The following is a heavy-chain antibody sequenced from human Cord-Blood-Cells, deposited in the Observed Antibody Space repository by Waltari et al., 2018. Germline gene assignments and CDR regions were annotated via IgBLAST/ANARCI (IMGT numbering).Heavy chain of an antibody. CDR2: IWYDGSNK. CDR3: ARGLYYYMDV. V-gene: IGHV3-33*01. CDR1: GFPFSSYG. J-gene: IGHJ6*03. Sequence: QVQLVESGGGVVQPGRSLRLSCAASGFPFSSYGMHWVRQAPGKGLEWVAVIWYDGSNKYYADSVKGRFTISRDNSKNTLYLQMNSLRAEDTAVYYCARGLYYYMDVWGKGTTVTVSS.